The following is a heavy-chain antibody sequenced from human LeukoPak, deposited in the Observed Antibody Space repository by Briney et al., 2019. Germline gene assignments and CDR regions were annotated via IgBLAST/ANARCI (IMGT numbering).Heavy chain of an antibody. V-gene: IGHV4-34*01. Sequence: SETLSLTCAVHGGSFSGYYWSWIRQPPGKGLEWIGAINHSGSTNYNPSLKSRVTISVDTSKNQFSLKLSSVTAADTAVYYCARRGAASPRYYYGSGSYPGESYYYGMDVWGKGTTVTVSS. J-gene: IGHJ6*04. CDR2: INHSGST. CDR3: ARRGAASPRYYYGSGSYPGESYYYGMDV. D-gene: IGHD3-10*01. CDR1: GGSFSGYY.